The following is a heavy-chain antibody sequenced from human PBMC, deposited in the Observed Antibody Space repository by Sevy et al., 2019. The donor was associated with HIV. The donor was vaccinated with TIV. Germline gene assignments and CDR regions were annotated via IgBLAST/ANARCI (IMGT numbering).Heavy chain of an antibody. D-gene: IGHD6-19*01. CDR3: ASRGIAVEGGDVY. CDR1: GFTFSSYG. CDR2: IWYDGSNK. Sequence: GGSLRLSCAASGFTFSSYGMHWVRQAPGKGLEWVAVIWYDGSNKYYADSVKGRFTISRDNSKNTLYLQMNSLRAEDTAVYYCASRGIAVEGGDVYWGQGTLVTVSS. V-gene: IGHV3-33*01. J-gene: IGHJ4*02.